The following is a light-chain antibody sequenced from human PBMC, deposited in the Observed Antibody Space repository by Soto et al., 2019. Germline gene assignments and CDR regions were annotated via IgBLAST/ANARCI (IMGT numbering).Light chain of an antibody. CDR1: QGIKND. CDR3: LQDYNYPWT. J-gene: IGKJ1*01. V-gene: IGKV1-6*01. CDR2: GAS. Sequence: AIQMTQSPSSLSASVGDRVTVTCRASQGIKNDLGWYQQKPGKAPKLLIYGASSLQRGVPSRFSGSGFGTDFTLTISSLQPEDFATYYCLQDYNYPWTFGQGTKVDIK.